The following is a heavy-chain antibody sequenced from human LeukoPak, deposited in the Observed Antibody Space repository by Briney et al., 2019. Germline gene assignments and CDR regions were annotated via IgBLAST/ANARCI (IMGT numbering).Heavy chain of an antibody. Sequence: GGSLTLSCAASGFSFSNYWMHWVRQAPGEGLVCVSRINGDGSSTNYSDSVKGRFTISRDNAKNTLYLQMNSLRADDTAVYYCAREMYRDYGGYDYWGQGTLVTVSS. V-gene: IGHV3-74*01. D-gene: IGHD4-23*01. CDR1: GFSFSNYW. CDR3: AREMYRDYGGYDY. J-gene: IGHJ4*02. CDR2: INGDGSST.